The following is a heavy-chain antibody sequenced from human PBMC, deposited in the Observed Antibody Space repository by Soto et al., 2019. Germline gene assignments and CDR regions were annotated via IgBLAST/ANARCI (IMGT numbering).Heavy chain of an antibody. CDR2: IKNKANSYTT. Sequence: VPLVESGGGLVQPGGSLRLSCAASGFIFSDHYMGWVRQAPGEGLEWVGRIKNKANSYTTEYAASVKGRFTISRDDSKNSLYLQMNSLKTEDTAVYYCTRISLVGATGGRYFDYWGQGTLLTVSS. CDR3: TRISLVGATGGRYFDY. CDR1: GFIFSDHY. D-gene: IGHD1-26*01. J-gene: IGHJ4*02. V-gene: IGHV3-72*01.